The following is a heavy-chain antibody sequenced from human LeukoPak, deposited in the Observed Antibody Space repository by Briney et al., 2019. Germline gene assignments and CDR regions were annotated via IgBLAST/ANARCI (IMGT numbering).Heavy chain of an antibody. CDR1: GGTFTSYA. J-gene: IGHJ4*02. Sequence: SVKVSCKASGGTFTSYAVSWVRQAPGQGLEWMGGTIPIFGTAHYAQKFQGRVTITTDESTSTAYMDLSSLRSDDTAVYYCARGYYDSSGYYYVWDYWGQGTLVTVSS. D-gene: IGHD3-22*01. CDR3: ARGYYDSSGYYYVWDY. V-gene: IGHV1-69*05. CDR2: TIPIFGTA.